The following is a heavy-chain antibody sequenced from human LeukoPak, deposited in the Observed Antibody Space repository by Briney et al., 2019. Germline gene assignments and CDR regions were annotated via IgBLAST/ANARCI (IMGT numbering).Heavy chain of an antibody. D-gene: IGHD5-24*01. J-gene: IGHJ4*01. CDR1: GFTFSTYW. CDR3: ARGRNGFFDY. Sequence: GGSLRLSCAASGFTFSTYWMHWVRQAPGKGLVWVSQIDSDSGRTRYADSVKGRLTISRDNAKNTVYLQINSLRAEDTAMYYCARGRNGFFDYWGHGTLVTVSS. V-gene: IGHV3-74*01. CDR2: IDSDSGRT.